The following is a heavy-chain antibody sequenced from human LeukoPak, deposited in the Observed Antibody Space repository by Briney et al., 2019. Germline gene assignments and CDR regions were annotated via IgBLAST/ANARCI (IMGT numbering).Heavy chain of an antibody. CDR2: INSDGSNR. CDR1: GFTFSSSA. Sequence: QPGGSLRLSCAASGFTFSSSAMRWVRQAPGKGLEWVSSINSDGSNRSYADSVKGRFTISRDNAKNTLDLQMSSLRAEDTAVYYCARAVATSWGAFDIWGQGTMVTVSS. CDR3: ARAVATSWGAFDI. J-gene: IGHJ3*02. D-gene: IGHD5-24*01. V-gene: IGHV3-74*01.